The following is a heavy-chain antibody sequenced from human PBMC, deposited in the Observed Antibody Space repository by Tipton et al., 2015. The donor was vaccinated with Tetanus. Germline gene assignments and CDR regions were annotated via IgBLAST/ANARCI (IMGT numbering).Heavy chain of an antibody. D-gene: IGHD6-19*01. CDR3: ARYSSGWYIDY. CDR2: THYRSKWYS. Sequence: LVKPTQTLSLSCAISGDNVSRTSVSWLWIRQSPSRGLEWLGRTHYRSKWYSDYAVSVRSRITINPDTSKNQFSLQLNSVTPEDTAVYYCARYSSGWYIDYWGQGTLVTVSS. V-gene: IGHV6-1*01. CDR1: GDNVSRTSVS. J-gene: IGHJ4*02.